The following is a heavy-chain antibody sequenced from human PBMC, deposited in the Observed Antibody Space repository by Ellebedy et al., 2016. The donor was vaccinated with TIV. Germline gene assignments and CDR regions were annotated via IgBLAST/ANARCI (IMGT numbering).Heavy chain of an antibody. J-gene: IGHJ4*02. V-gene: IGHV4-34*01. D-gene: IGHD6-19*01. Sequence: SETLSLTCAVYGGSFTGYYYSWIRQPPGKGLEWIGEINQSGSATYNPSLKGRVTISVDMSKNHFSLRLTSVTAADTAVYYCAEGRSGWYYFDYWGQGTPVTVSS. CDR1: GGSFTGYY. CDR3: AEGRSGWYYFDY. CDR2: INQSGSA.